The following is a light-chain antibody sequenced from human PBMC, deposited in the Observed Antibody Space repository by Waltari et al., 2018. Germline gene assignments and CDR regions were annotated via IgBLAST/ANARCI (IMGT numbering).Light chain of an antibody. V-gene: IGKV1-39*01. Sequence: DIQMTQSPSSLSASVGDRVTIVCRASQSVGRYLNWYRQKPGEAPSLLIYAVSRLQGGGPLRFSGSGSGTSFTLTISSLQPEDFATYYCQQSYTVPPTFGQGTKV. CDR2: AVS. CDR1: QSVGRY. CDR3: QQSYTVPPT. J-gene: IGKJ1*01.